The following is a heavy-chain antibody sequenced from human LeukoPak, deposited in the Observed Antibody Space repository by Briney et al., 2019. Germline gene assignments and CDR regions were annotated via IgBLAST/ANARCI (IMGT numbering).Heavy chain of an antibody. V-gene: IGHV4-30-4*01. CDR1: GASISSGYYY. Sequence: SQTLSLTCTVSGASISSGYYYWSWLRQSPGKGLEWIGYIYYSGTTYYSPSLKSRLTISLDTSKDHLSLKLTSVTAADTAIYYCARDNDDGDYVGWFDPWGQGTLVTVSS. CDR2: IYYSGTT. D-gene: IGHD4-17*01. CDR3: ARDNDDGDYVGWFDP. J-gene: IGHJ5*02.